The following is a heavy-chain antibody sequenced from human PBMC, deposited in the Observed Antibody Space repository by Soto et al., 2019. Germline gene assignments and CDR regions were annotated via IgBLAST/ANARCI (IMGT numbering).Heavy chain of an antibody. CDR1: GYTFTSYD. Sequence: ASVKVSFKASGYTFTSYDINWVRQATGQGLEWMGWMNPNSGNTGYAQKFQGRVTMTRNTSISTAYMELNSLRSEDTAVYYCARGLPVRVPGWFDPWGQGTLVTVSS. CDR2: MNPNSGNT. V-gene: IGHV1-8*01. D-gene: IGHD2-2*01. CDR3: ARGLPVRVPGWFDP. J-gene: IGHJ5*02.